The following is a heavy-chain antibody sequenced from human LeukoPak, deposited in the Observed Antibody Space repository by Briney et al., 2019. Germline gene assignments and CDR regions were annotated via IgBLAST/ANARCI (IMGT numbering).Heavy chain of an antibody. CDR2: IRYDGSSK. CDR1: GFTFSSYG. CDR3: AKAYQYYDFWSGYYPDYYYYYYMDV. D-gene: IGHD3-3*01. Sequence: GGSLRLSCAASGFTFSSYGMHWVRQAPGKGLEWVAFIRYDGSSKYYADSVKGRFTISRDNSKNTLYLQMNSLRAEDTAVYYCAKAYQYYDFWSGYYPDYYYYYYMDVWGKGTTVTVSS. J-gene: IGHJ6*03. V-gene: IGHV3-30*02.